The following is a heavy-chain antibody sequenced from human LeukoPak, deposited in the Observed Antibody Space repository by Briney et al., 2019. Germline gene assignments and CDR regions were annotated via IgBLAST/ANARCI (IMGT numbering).Heavy chain of an antibody. D-gene: IGHD5-24*01. CDR1: GFTFSSYS. Sequence: RSGGSLRLSCAASGFTFSSYSMNWVRQAPGKGLEWVSSISSSSSYIYYADSVKGRFTISRDNAKNTLYLQMNSLRAEDTAVYYCSRDLRGRDDYWGQGILVIVSS. CDR3: SRDLRGRDDY. V-gene: IGHV3-21*01. CDR2: ISSSSSYI. J-gene: IGHJ4*02.